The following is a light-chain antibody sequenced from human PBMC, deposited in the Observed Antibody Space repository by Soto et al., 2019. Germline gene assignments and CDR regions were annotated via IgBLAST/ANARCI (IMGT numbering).Light chain of an antibody. V-gene: IGKV1-9*01. CDR3: QQLNSYLWT. CDR1: QGISNY. Sequence: DIQLTQSPSFLSASEGDRVTIPCRSSQGISNYLTWYQQKPGKAPKLLIFAASTLQSGVPSRFSGSGSGTEFTLTISSLQPEDFATYYCQQLNSYLWTFGQGTKVDIK. CDR2: AAS. J-gene: IGKJ1*01.